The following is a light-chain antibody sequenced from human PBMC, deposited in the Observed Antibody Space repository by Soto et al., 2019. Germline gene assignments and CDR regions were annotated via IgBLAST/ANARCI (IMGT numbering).Light chain of an antibody. CDR3: QQYGSSPRT. CDR2: GAS. CDR1: QSISTL. V-gene: IGKV3-20*01. Sequence: ESVLTQSPATLSLSPGERATLSCRARQSISTLLAWFQQKPGQAPRLLISGASSRATGIPDRFTGSGSGTDFTLTISRLEPEDFAVYYCQQYGSSPRTFGQGTKVDI. J-gene: IGKJ1*01.